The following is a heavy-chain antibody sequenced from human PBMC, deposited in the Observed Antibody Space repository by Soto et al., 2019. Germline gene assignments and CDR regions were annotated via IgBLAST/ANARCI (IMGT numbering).Heavy chain of an antibody. CDR1: GYSFTSYW. CDR2: IYPGDSDT. CDR3: ARLTSTVTTRYYYGMDG. V-gene: IGHV5-51*01. J-gene: IGHJ6*02. Sequence: GESLKISCKGSGYSFTSYWIGWVRQMPGKGLEWMGIIYPGDSDTRYSPSFQGQVTISADKSISTAYLQWSSLKASDTAMYYCARLTSTVTTRYYYGMDGWGQATTVTVAS. D-gene: IGHD4-4*01.